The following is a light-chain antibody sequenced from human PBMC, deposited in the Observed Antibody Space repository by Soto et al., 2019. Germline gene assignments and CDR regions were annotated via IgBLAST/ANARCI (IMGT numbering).Light chain of an antibody. Sequence: QSVLTQPASVSGSPGQSITISCTGSGSDIGAYNYVSWYQQHPGKAPKLLIHGVTRRPSGVSSRFSASKSAYTASLTISGLQAEDEADYYCTSHAGSNNYVFGTGTKVTVL. CDR3: TSHAGSNNYV. J-gene: IGLJ1*01. CDR2: GVT. V-gene: IGLV2-14*01. CDR1: GSDIGAYNY.